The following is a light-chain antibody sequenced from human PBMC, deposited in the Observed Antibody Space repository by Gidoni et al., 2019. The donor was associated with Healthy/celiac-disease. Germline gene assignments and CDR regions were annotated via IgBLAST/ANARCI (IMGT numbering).Light chain of an antibody. CDR2: AAS. J-gene: IGKJ5*01. CDR1: QSISSY. V-gene: IGKV1-39*01. Sequence: DIQMTQSPSSLSASVGDRVTITFRASQSISSYLNWYQQKTGKDPKLLIYAASSLQSGVPSRFSGSGSGTDFTLTISSLQPEDFATYYCQQSDSTPSITFGQGTRLEIK. CDR3: QQSDSTPSIT.